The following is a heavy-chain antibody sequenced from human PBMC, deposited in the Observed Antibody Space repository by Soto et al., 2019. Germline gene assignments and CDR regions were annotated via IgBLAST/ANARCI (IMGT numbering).Heavy chain of an antibody. V-gene: IGHV3-73*01. CDR1: GFTFSGSS. D-gene: IGHD2-15*01. J-gene: IGHJ4*02. CDR3: IRQSPEDMIRT. CDR2: IRNKANSYAT. Sequence: GGSLRLSCAASGFTFSGSSVHWVRQASGKGLEWVGRIRNKANSYATAYAASVRGRFTISRDDSKNTAFLQMNRLNTEDTDVYYCIRQSPEDMIRTWGQRTLVTVSS.